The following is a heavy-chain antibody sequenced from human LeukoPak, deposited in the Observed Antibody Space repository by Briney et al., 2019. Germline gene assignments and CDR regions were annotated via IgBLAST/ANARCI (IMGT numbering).Heavy chain of an antibody. D-gene: IGHD4/OR15-4a*01. V-gene: IGHV4-34*01. CDR1: GGSFSGYY. Sequence: NPSETLSLTCAVYGGSFSGYYWSWIRQPPGKGLEWIGEINHSGSTNYNPSLKSRVTISVDTSKNQFSLKLSSVTAADTAVYYCARGRCGDYWGQGTLVTVSS. J-gene: IGHJ4*02. CDR2: INHSGST. CDR3: ARGRCGDY.